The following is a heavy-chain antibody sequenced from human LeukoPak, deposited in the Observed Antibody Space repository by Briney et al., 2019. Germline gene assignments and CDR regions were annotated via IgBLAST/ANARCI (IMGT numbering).Heavy chain of an antibody. CDR2: FDPEDGET. V-gene: IGHV1-24*01. Sequence: ASVKVSCKVSGYTLTELSMHWVQQAPGKGLEWMGGFDPEDGETIYAQKFQGRVTMTEDTSTDTAYMELSSLRSGDTAVYYCATLPRVFSSSWYFDYWGQGTLVTVSS. CDR1: GYTLTELS. CDR3: ATLPRVFSSSWYFDY. D-gene: IGHD6-13*01. J-gene: IGHJ4*02.